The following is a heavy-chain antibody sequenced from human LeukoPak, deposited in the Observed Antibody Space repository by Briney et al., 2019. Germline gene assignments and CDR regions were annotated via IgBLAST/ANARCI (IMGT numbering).Heavy chain of an antibody. CDR3: ARDDSRGVVPAAPNWFDP. CDR2: INPNSGGT. Sequence: APVKVSCKASEYTGTGYYMHWVRQAPGQGLEWMGWINPNSGGTNYAQKFQGRVTMTRDTSISTAYMELSRLRSDDTAVYYCARDDSRGVVPAAPNWFDPWGQGTLVTVSS. CDR1: EYTGTGYY. D-gene: IGHD2-2*01. V-gene: IGHV1-2*02. J-gene: IGHJ5*02.